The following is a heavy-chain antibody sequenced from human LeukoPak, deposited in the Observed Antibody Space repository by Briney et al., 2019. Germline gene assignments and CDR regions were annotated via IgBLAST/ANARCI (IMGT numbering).Heavy chain of an antibody. CDR1: GDSISSYY. J-gene: IGHJ4*02. V-gene: IGHV4-59*07. CDR2: IDYSGSP. Sequence: SDTLSLTCTVSGDSISSYYWTWIPQPPGQGLEWIGYIDYSGSPNHNSSLKSRVTLSIDTSKNKFFLKLTSVTAADTAVYYCARGYCSGGSCPLDYWGQGTLITVSS. D-gene: IGHD2-15*01. CDR3: ARGYCSGGSCPLDY.